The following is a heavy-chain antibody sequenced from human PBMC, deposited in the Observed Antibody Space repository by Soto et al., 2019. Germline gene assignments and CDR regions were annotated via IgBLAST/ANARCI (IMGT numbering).Heavy chain of an antibody. D-gene: IGHD3-22*01. CDR2: IYHSGST. V-gene: IGHV4-4*02. J-gene: IGHJ4*02. CDR1: GGSISSSNW. Sequence: SETLSLTCAVSGGSISSSNWWSWVRQPPGKGLEWIGEIYHSGSTNYNPSLKSRVTISVDKSKNQFSLKLSSVTAADTAVYYCARVQGNYYDSSGYSEFDYWGQGTLVTVSS. CDR3: ARVQGNYYDSSGYSEFDY.